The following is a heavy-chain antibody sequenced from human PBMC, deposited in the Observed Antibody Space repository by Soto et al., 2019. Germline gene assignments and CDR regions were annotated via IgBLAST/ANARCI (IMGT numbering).Heavy chain of an antibody. CDR2: IYWDDDK. V-gene: IGHV2-5*02. CDR1: GVSLSTSAVR. D-gene: IGHD6-19*01. J-gene: IGHJ6*02. CDR3: ASGIVVPGTDYYAMDV. Sequence: QTTLKESGPTLVKPTQTLTLTCTVSGVSLSTSAVRVGWIRQPPGKALEWLAVIYWDDDKRYSPSLKSRLTITKDNSKNQVVLSMTTVDPADTATYYCASGIVVPGTDYYAMDVWGQGNAVAGSS.